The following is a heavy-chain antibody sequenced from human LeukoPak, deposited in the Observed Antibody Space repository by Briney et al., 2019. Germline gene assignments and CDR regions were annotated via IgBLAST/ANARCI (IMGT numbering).Heavy chain of an antibody. D-gene: IGHD1-26*01. CDR2: IDPNSGGT. CDR3: ARVRVTGSYGLDLGH. CDR1: GYTFTGYF. Sequence: GASVKVSCKASGYTFTGYFMHWVRQAPGQGFEWMGWIDPNSGGTNYAQNFQGRVTMTRDTSISTVYMELSRLRSGDTAVYYCARVRVTGSYGLDLGHWGQGTLVTVSS. V-gene: IGHV1-2*02. J-gene: IGHJ4*02.